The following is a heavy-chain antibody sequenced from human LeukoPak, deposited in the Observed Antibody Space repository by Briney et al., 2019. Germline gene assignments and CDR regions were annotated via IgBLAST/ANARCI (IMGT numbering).Heavy chain of an antibody. CDR1: GFTLSSYE. CDR2: ISSSGSTI. J-gene: IGHJ4*02. Sequence: GGSLRLSCAASGFTLSSYEMNWVRQAPGKGLEWVSYISSSGSTIYYADSVKGRFTISRDNAKNSLYLQMNSLRAEDTAVYYCARDTPPDYDSSGYLNPWGQGTLVTVSS. V-gene: IGHV3-48*03. CDR3: ARDTPPDYDSSGYLNP. D-gene: IGHD3-22*01.